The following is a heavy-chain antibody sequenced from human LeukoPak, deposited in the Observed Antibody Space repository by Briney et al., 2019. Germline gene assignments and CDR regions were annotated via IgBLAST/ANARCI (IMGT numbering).Heavy chain of an antibody. Sequence: GGSLRLSCAASGFTFSDYYMSWIRQAPGKGLEWVSYISSSGSTIYYADSVKGRFTISRDNSKNTLYLQMNSLRAEDTAVYYCARDEGVVVPAAISDYWGQGTLVTVSS. CDR2: ISSSGSTI. CDR1: GFTFSDYY. CDR3: ARDEGVVVPAAISDY. J-gene: IGHJ4*02. V-gene: IGHV3-11*04. D-gene: IGHD2-2*02.